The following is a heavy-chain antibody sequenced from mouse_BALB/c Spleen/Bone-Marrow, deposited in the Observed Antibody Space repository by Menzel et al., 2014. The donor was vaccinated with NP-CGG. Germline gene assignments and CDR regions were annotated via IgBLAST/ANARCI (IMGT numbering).Heavy chain of an antibody. J-gene: IGHJ4*01. D-gene: IGHD1-1*01. CDR3: TRYGNSHYYAMDY. Sequence: QVQLKESGAELVRPGASVKLSCRVSGYTFTSYWINWVKQRPGQGLEWIGNIYPPDSYTNYNQRFKDRATLTVDKSSSTAYMQLSSPTSEDSAVYYCTRYGNSHYYAMDYWGQGTSVTVSS. CDR1: GYTFTSYW. V-gene: IGHV1-69*02. CDR2: IYPPDSYT.